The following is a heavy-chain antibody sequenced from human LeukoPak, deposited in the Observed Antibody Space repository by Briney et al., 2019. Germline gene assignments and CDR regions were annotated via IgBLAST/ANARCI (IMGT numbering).Heavy chain of an antibody. CDR2: INSDGSSI. CDR1: GFTFSSYA. Sequence: GGSLRLSCAASGFTFSSYAMSWVRQAPGKGLEWVSRINSDGSSISYADSAKGRFPIPRDNAKNTLYLQMNSLRAEDTSVYYCARDRGYSSSWYFDYWGQGTLVTVSS. CDR3: ARDRGYSSSWYFDY. V-gene: IGHV3-74*01. J-gene: IGHJ4*02. D-gene: IGHD6-13*01.